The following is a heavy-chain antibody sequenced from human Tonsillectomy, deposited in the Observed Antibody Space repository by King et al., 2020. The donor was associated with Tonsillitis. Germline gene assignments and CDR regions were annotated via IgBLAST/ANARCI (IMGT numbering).Heavy chain of an antibody. CDR2: IYYSGST. D-gene: IGHD6-13*01. V-gene: IGHV4-39*01. CDR1: GGSISSSSYY. CDR3: ASRIAAAGIDYYYYGMDV. J-gene: IGHJ6*02. Sequence: QLQESGPGLVKPSETLSLTCTVSGGSISSSSYYWGWIRQPPGKGLEWIGSIYYSGSTYYNPSLKSRVTISVDTSKNQFSLKLSSVTAADTAVYYCASRIAAAGIDYYYYGMDVWGQGTTATVSS.